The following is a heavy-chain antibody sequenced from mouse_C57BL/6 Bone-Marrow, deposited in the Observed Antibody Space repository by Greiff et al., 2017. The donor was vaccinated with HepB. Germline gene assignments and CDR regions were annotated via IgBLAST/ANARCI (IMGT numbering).Heavy chain of an antibody. D-gene: IGHD4-1*01. CDR2: IHPNSGST. J-gene: IGHJ2*01. CDR3: ARRKLGRGY. Sequence: QVQLQQPGAELVKPGASVKLSCKASGYTFTSYWMHWVKQRPGQGLEWIGMIHPNSGSTNYNEKFKSKATLTVDKSSSTAYMQRSSLTSEDSAVYYCARRKLGRGYWGQGTTLTVSS. V-gene: IGHV1-64*01. CDR1: GYTFTSYW.